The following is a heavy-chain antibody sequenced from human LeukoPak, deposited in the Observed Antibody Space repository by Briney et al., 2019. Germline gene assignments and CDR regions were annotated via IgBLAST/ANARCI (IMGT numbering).Heavy chain of an antibody. Sequence: ASVKVSCKASGYTFASYGISWVRRAPGQGLEWMGWISAYNGNTNYAQKLQGRVTMTTDTSTSTAYMELRSLRSDDTAVYYCARDPGNYDFQPIVFDPWGQGTLVTVSS. CDR3: ARDPGNYDFQPIVFDP. CDR2: ISAYNGNT. D-gene: IGHD3-3*01. J-gene: IGHJ5*02. CDR1: GYTFASYG. V-gene: IGHV1-18*01.